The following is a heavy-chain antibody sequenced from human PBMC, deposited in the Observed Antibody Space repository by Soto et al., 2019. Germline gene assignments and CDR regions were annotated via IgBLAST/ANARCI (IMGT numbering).Heavy chain of an antibody. CDR2: IIPIFGTA. CDR3: ARDNLPRDWFDP. CDR1: GGTFSSYA. Sequence: GASVKVSCKASGGTFSSYAISWVRQAPGQGLEWMGGIIPIFGTANYAQKFQGRVTITADESTSTAYMELSSLRSEDTAVYYCARDNLPRDWFDPWGQGTLVTVS. V-gene: IGHV1-69*13. J-gene: IGHJ5*02.